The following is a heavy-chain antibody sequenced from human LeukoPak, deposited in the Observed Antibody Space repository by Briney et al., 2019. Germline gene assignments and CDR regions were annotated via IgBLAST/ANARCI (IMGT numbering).Heavy chain of an antibody. CDR1: GFTFDDYG. J-gene: IGHJ4*02. V-gene: IGHV3-20*04. Sequence: GGSLRLSCAASGFTFDDYGMSCVRQAPGKGLEWVSGINWNGGRTGYADSVKGRFTISRDNAKKSLYVQMNSLRAEDTALYYCAREYYGSGSYYNVGYWGQGTLVTVSS. CDR2: INWNGGRT. CDR3: AREYYGSGSYYNVGY. D-gene: IGHD3-10*01.